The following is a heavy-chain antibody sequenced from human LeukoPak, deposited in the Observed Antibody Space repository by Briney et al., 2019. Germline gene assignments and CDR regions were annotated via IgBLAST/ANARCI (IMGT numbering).Heavy chain of an antibody. J-gene: IGHJ5*02. Sequence: SETLSLTCTVSGGSISSYYWSWIRQPPGKGLEWIGYIYYSGSTNYNPSLKSRVTISVDTSKNQFSLKLSSVTAVDTAVYYCARARSSTSDNWFDPWGQGTLVTVSS. D-gene: IGHD2-2*01. CDR3: ARARSSTSDNWFDP. V-gene: IGHV4-59*01. CDR1: GGSISSYY. CDR2: IYYSGST.